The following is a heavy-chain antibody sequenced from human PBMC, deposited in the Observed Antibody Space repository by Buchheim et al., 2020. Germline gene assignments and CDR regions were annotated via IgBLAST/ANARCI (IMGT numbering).Heavy chain of an antibody. D-gene: IGHD5-18*01. J-gene: IGHJ6*02. V-gene: IGHV3-33*01. CDR1: GFTLSSFA. Sequence: QVQLVESGGGVVQPGRSLGLSCTASGFTLSSFAMSWVRQAPGKGLEWVAIIWYDGSNKYYTESVKGRFTVSRDNSKHTLYLQMSSLRADDTAVYYCARVMDRAAYGMDVWGQGTT. CDR3: ARVMDRAAYGMDV. CDR2: IWYDGSNK.